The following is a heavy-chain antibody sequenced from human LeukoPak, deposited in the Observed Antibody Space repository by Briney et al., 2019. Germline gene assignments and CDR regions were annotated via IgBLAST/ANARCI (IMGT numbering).Heavy chain of an antibody. CDR1: GYTLTSYY. V-gene: IGHV1-46*01. J-gene: IGHJ6*02. CDR2: INPSGGST. CDR3: ARDGPGCSGGSCYHYYYYGMDV. D-gene: IGHD2-15*01. Sequence: GASVKVSCKASGYTLTSYYMHWVRQAPGQGLEWMGIINPSGGSTSYAQKFQGRVTMTRDTSTSTVYMELSSLRSEDTAVYYCARDGPGCSGGSCYHYYYYGMDVWGQGTTVTVSS.